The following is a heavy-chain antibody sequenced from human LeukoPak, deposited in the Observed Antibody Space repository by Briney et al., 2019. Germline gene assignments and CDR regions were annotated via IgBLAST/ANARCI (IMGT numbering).Heavy chain of an antibody. CDR3: ARVSYGSGSNFDY. V-gene: IGHV4-39*07. Sequence: SETLSLTCTVSGGSISSSSYYWGWIRQPPGKGLEWIGSIYYSGSTNYNPSLKSRVTISVDTSKNQFSLKLSSVTAADTAVYYCARVSYGSGSNFDYWGQGTLVTVSS. CDR1: GGSISSSSYY. CDR2: IYYSGST. J-gene: IGHJ4*02. D-gene: IGHD3-10*01.